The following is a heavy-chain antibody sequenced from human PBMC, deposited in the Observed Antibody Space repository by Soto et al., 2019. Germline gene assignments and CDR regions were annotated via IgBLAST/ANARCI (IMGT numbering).Heavy chain of an antibody. CDR2: IYYSGST. CDR3: ARAHYYSDSSGYFPY. V-gene: IGHV4-31*03. J-gene: IGHJ4*02. Sequence: QVQLQESGPGLVKPSQTLSLTCTVSGGSISSGDYYWSWIRQHPGKGLEWIGYIYYSGSTYYNPSLKCRVTIAVDTSNNRCSLKLSSVTAADTAVYYCARAHYYSDSSGYFPYWGQGSLVTVSS. D-gene: IGHD3-22*01. CDR1: GGSISSGDYY.